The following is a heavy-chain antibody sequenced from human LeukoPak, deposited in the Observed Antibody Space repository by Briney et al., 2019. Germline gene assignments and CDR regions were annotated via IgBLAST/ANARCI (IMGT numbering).Heavy chain of an antibody. CDR2: IYTSGST. CDR3: AREGYSKPDYYYGMDV. V-gene: IGHV4-4*07. D-gene: IGHD5-24*01. J-gene: IGHJ6*02. CDR1: GGSISSYY. Sequence: SETLSLTCTVSGGSISSYYWSWIRQPAGKGLEWIGRIYTSGSTNYNPSLKSRVTMSVDTSKNQFSLKLSSVTAADTAVYYCAREGYSKPDYYYGMDVWGQGTTVTVSS.